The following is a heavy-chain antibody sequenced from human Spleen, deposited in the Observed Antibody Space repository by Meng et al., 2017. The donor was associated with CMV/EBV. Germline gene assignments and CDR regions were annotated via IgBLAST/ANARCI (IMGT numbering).Heavy chain of an antibody. CDR3: AREGYDFWSGYYPTYYYYYGMDV. Sequence: ASVKVSCKASGYTFRNYGVSWVRQAPGQGLEWMGWISAYNGNTNYAQKLQGRVTMTTDTSTSTAYMELRSLRSDDTAVYYCAREGYDFWSGYYPTYYYYYGMDVWGQGTTVTVSS. D-gene: IGHD3-3*01. J-gene: IGHJ6*02. CDR1: GYTFRNYG. CDR2: ISAYNGNT. V-gene: IGHV1-18*01.